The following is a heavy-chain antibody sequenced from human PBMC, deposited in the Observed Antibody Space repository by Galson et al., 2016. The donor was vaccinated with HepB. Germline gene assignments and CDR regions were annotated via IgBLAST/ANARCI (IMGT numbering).Heavy chain of an antibody. D-gene: IGHD1-26*01. Sequence: SETLSLTCAVNGGSFSAYFWTWIRQRPGKGREWLGEIDYSGNTKYNPSVRGRFTMPVDTSKTQFSLMLSSGTAADTAVYYCARHSHTVGLDFWGQGTLVTVSS. J-gene: IGHJ4*02. V-gene: IGHV4-34*01. CDR2: IDYSGNT. CDR1: GGSFSAYF. CDR3: ARHSHTVGLDF.